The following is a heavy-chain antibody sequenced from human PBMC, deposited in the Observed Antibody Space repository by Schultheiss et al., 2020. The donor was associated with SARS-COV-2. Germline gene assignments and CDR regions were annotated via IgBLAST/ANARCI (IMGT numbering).Heavy chain of an antibody. CDR3: ARASSRDYGLGGN. Sequence: SETLSLTCTVSDGSISSGAYYWGWIRQHPGKGLEWMGYIYYSGCTYYNPSLKSLLTMSVDTSKYQFSLRLSSVTAADTAVYYCARASSRDYGLGGNWGPGTRVTVSS. D-gene: IGHD4-17*01. CDR2: IYYSGCT. J-gene: IGHJ4*02. CDR1: DGSISSGAYY. V-gene: IGHV4-31*01.